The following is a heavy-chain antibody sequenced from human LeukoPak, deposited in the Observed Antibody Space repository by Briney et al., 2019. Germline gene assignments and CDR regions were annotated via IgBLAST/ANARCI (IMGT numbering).Heavy chain of an antibody. J-gene: IGHJ4*02. Sequence: SETLSLTCTVSGGSISSSSYYWSWIRQPPGKGLEWIGHIYNSGSANYNPSLKSRVTISVDTSKNQFSLKLSSVTAADTAVYYCARGGYYYDSSGYYVFDYWGQGTLVTVSS. CDR2: IYNSGSA. D-gene: IGHD3-22*01. V-gene: IGHV4-61*01. CDR3: ARGGYYYDSSGYYVFDY. CDR1: GGSISSSSYY.